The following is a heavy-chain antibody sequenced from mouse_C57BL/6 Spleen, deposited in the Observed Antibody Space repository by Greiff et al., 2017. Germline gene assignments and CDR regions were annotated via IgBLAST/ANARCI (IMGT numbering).Heavy chain of an antibody. Sequence: QVQLQQSGAELVRPGTSVKMSCKASGYTFTNYWIGWAKQRPGHGLEWIGDIYPGGGYTNYNEKFKGKATLTADKSSSTAYMQFSSLTSEDSAIYYCARGATTVVEYFDVWGTGTTVTVSS. CDR2: IYPGGGYT. V-gene: IGHV1-63*01. CDR3: ARGATTVVEYFDV. J-gene: IGHJ1*03. CDR1: GYTFTNYW. D-gene: IGHD1-1*01.